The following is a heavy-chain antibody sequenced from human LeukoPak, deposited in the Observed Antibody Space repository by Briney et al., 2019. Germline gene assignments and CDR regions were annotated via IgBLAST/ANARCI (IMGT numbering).Heavy chain of an antibody. J-gene: IGHJ1*01. D-gene: IGHD3-9*01. CDR2: ISYDGGEQ. Sequence: PGGSLRLSCAASGFTFSNYGMHWVRQAPGKGLEWVAVISYDGGEQHYGDSVKGRSSISRDDSKSMLYLQMNSLTVEDTALYYCVKPRTFYDILTVSFQQWGQGTWVTVSS. CDR3: VKPRTFYDILTVSFQQ. CDR1: GFTFSNYG. V-gene: IGHV3-30*18.